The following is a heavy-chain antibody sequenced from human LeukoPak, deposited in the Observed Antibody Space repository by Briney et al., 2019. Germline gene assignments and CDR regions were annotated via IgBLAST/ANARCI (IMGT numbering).Heavy chain of an antibody. CDR2: VYPGDSDT. D-gene: IGHD3-22*01. CDR1: GYSFTNYW. V-gene: IGHV5-51*01. Sequence: GESLKISCKGSGYSFTNYWIGWVRQMPGKGLEWMGIVYPGDSDTKYSQSFQGQVTISADKSVSTAYLQWSSLKASDTAMYYCARGQDSSGYYHGAFDIWAQGQWSPSLQ. CDR3: ARGQDSSGYYHGAFDI. J-gene: IGHJ3*02.